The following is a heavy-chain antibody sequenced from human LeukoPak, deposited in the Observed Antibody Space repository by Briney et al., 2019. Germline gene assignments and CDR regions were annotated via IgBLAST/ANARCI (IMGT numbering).Heavy chain of an antibody. Sequence: ASVKVSCKASGYSFTGHFMHWVRQAPGQGLEWMAWINPNSGASNCAQKFQDRVSMTRDTSITTVYLEVSGLTSDDTAIYYCAREGYSAYDLGTFDVWGQGTLVTVSS. CDR1: GYSFTGHF. V-gene: IGHV1-2*02. CDR3: AREGYSAYDLGTFDV. J-gene: IGHJ3*01. D-gene: IGHD5-12*01. CDR2: INPNSGAS.